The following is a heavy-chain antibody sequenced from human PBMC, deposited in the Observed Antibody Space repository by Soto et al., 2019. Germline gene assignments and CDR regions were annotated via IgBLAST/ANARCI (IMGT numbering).Heavy chain of an antibody. CDR3: ARQARDGYNPGHFQH. CDR1: GGSISSSSYY. Sequence: QLQLQESGPGLVKPSETLSLTCTVSGGSISSSSYYWGWIRQPPGKGLEWIGSIYYSGSTYYNPSLKSRVTIPVDTSKTHFSLKLSSVTAADTAVYYCARQARDGYNPGHFQHWGQGTLVTVSS. D-gene: IGHD5-12*01. J-gene: IGHJ1*01. V-gene: IGHV4-39*01. CDR2: IYYSGST.